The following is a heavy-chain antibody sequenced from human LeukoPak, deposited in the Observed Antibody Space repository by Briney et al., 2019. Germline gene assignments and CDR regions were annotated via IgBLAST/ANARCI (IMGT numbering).Heavy chain of an antibody. CDR2: ISAYNGNT. D-gene: IGHD4-17*01. CDR3: ASTTVTSGAEYFQH. J-gene: IGHJ1*01. V-gene: IGHV1-18*01. CDR1: GYTFTSYG. Sequence: ASVKVSCKASGYTFTSYGISWVRQAPGQGLEWMGWISAYNGNTNYAQKLQGRVTMTTDTSTSTAYMELRSLRSDDTAVYYCASTTVTSGAEYFQHWGQGTLVTVSS.